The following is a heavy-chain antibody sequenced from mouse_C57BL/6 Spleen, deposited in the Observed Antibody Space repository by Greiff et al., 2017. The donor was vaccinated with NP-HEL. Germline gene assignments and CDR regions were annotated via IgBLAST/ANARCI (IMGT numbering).Heavy chain of an antibody. V-gene: IGHV1-69*01. J-gene: IGHJ4*01. CDR1: GYTFTSYW. CDR3: ARSSDYYGSSLGAMDY. Sequence: QVQLQQPGAELVMPEASVKLSCKASGYTFTSYWMHWVKQRPGQGLEWIGEIDPSDSYTNYNQKFKGKSTLTVDKSSSTAYMQLSSLTSEDSAVYYCARSSDYYGSSLGAMDYWGQGTSVTVSS. CDR2: IDPSDSYT. D-gene: IGHD1-1*01.